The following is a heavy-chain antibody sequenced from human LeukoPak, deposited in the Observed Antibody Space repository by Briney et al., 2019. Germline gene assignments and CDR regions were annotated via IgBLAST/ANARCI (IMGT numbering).Heavy chain of an antibody. D-gene: IGHD2-15*01. V-gene: IGHV3-11*04. J-gene: IGHJ4*02. CDR1: GFRFSGHY. CDR2: ISSTVTTV. Sequence: PGGSLRLSCPASGFRFSGHYMSWIRQAPGKGLEWVAYISSTVTTVYYADSVKGRFTISRDNTKDSLYLQMSSLKAEDTAVYYCARGDCSAASCYYFDYWGQGTLVTVSS. CDR3: ARGDCSAASCYYFDY.